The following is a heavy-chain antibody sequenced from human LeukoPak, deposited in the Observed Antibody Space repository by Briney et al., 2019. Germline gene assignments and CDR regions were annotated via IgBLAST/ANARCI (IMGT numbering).Heavy chain of an antibody. Sequence: GGSLRLSCAASGFTFTSYAMSWVRQTPGKGLEWVSFISDSSAGDSTYYADSVRGRFTISRDSSKSTLYLQMNSLRAEDTAVYYCAKARWELPSWGRWGQGTLVTVSS. CDR1: GFTFTSYA. CDR3: AKARWELPSWGR. J-gene: IGHJ4*02. V-gene: IGHV3-23*01. D-gene: IGHD1-26*01. CDR2: ISDSSAGDST.